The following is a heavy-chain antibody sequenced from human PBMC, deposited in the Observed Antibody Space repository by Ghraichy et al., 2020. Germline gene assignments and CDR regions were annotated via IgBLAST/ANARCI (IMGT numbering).Heavy chain of an antibody. J-gene: IGHJ4*02. CDR1: GGSISSSSYY. Sequence: SETLSLTCTVSGGSISSSSYYWGWIRQPPGKGLEWIGSIYYSGSTYYNPSLKSRVTISVDTSKNQFSLKLSSVTAADTAVYYCARHERGRSYGDYVFDFDYWGQGTLVTVSS. D-gene: IGHD4-17*01. V-gene: IGHV4-39*01. CDR2: IYYSGST. CDR3: ARHERGRSYGDYVFDFDY.